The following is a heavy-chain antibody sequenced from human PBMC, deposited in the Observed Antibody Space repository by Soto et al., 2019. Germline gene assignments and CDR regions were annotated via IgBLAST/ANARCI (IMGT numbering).Heavy chain of an antibody. CDR3: AIYREYHPLPDY. D-gene: IGHD2-2*01. J-gene: IGHJ4*02. CDR2: ISSSSSTI. Sequence: EVQLVEFGGGLAQPGGSLRLSCAATGFTFNTYTMNWVRQAPGKGLEWVSYISSSSSTIYYADSVKGRFTISRDNARNSLYLQMNSVRAKDTAVYYCAIYREYHPLPDYWGQGTLVTVSS. V-gene: IGHV3-48*01. CDR1: GFTFNTYT.